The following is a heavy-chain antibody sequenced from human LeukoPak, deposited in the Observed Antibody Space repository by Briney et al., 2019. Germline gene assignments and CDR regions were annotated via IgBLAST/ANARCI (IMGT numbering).Heavy chain of an antibody. J-gene: IGHJ6*02. CDR3: AKQAGYSSGRVLDV. CDR1: GFTFDDYA. Sequence: GRSLRLSCAASGFTFDDYAMHWVRRAPGKGLEWVSGISWNSGSIGYADSVKGRFTISRDNAKNSLYLQMNSLRAEDTALYYCAKQAGYSSGRVLDVWGQGTTVTVSS. D-gene: IGHD6-19*01. CDR2: ISWNSGSI. V-gene: IGHV3-9*01.